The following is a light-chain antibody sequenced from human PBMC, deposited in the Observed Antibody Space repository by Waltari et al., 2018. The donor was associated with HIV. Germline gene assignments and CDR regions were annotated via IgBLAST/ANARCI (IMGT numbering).Light chain of an antibody. CDR3: QSADSSGTYWV. CDR1: ALPKQY. CDR2: KDN. Sequence: SYELTQPPSVSVSPGQTARIICSGEALPKQYAFWYQQKPGQAPVVVIYKDNERPSGIPERSSGSSSGTTVTLPISGVQADDEADYYCQSADSSGTYWVFGGGTKLTVL. J-gene: IGLJ3*02. V-gene: IGLV3-25*03.